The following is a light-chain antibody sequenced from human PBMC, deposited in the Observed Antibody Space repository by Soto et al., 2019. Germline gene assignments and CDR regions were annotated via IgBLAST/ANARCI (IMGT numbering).Light chain of an antibody. Sequence: EIVMTQSPASLSVSPGDGATLSCRASQSVASNVAWYQQNPGQGPRLLIHGATTRAVGVPARFSGSGSGTDFTLTINGLQSEDFAVYYCQQYHNWPPQYTFGQGTKLQI. CDR1: QSVASN. J-gene: IGKJ2*01. CDR2: GAT. V-gene: IGKV3-15*01. CDR3: QQYHNWPPQYT.